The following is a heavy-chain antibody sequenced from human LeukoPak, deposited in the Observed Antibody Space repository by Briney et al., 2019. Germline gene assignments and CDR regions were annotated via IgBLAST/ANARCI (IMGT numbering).Heavy chain of an antibody. D-gene: IGHD6-6*01. Sequence: ASVKVSCKASGYTFTSYDINWVRQATGQGLEWMGWMNPNSGNTGYAQKFQGRVTITRNTSISTAYMELSILRSEDTAVYYCARGSPAARLAEDYWGQGTLVTVSS. CDR2: MNPNSGNT. CDR3: ARGSPAARLAEDY. CDR1: GYTFTSYD. V-gene: IGHV1-8*03. J-gene: IGHJ4*02.